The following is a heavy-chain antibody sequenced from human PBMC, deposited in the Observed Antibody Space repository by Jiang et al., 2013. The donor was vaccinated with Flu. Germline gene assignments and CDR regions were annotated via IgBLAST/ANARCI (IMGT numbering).Heavy chain of an antibody. V-gene: IGHV3-48*03. CDR3: ARDTLDYDDPRYFDL. Sequence: VQLVESGGGLVQPGGSLRLSCAASGFTFSSYEINWVRQAPGKGLEWLSYISTSGTTIYYADSVRGRFTLSRDNAKNSVYLQMNSLRAEDTAVYYCARDTLDYDDPRYFDLWGRGTLVTVSS. CDR2: ISTSGTTI. D-gene: IGHD4-17*01. J-gene: IGHJ2*01. CDR1: GFTFSSYE.